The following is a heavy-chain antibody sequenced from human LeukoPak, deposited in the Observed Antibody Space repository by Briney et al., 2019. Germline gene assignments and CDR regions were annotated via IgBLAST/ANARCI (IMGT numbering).Heavy chain of an antibody. CDR1: GFPFSICS. CDR3: ARVKEASAFDV. D-gene: IGHD5-12*01. J-gene: IGHJ3*01. V-gene: IGHV3-21*01. Sequence: GGSLRLSCAASGFPFSICSMNWVRQAPGKGLEWVSSISSSSKYIYQADSLKGRFTISRDNAKNSLYLQMNSLRAEDTAVYYCARVKEASAFDVWGQGTMVTVSS. CDR2: ISSSSKYI.